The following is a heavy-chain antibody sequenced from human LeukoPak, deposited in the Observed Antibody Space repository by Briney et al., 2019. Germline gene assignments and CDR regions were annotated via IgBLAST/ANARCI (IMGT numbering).Heavy chain of an antibody. D-gene: IGHD6-6*01. V-gene: IGHV1-69*13. CDR3: ARGDRPEYSTSAAHWFVP. Sequence: GASVKVSCKASGGTFSSYAISWVRQAPGQGLEWMGGIIPIFGTANYAQKFQGRVTITADESTSTAYMELSSLRSEDTAVYYCARGDRPEYSTSAAHWFVPWGQGTLVTVSS. CDR1: GGTFSSYA. J-gene: IGHJ5*02. CDR2: IIPIFGTA.